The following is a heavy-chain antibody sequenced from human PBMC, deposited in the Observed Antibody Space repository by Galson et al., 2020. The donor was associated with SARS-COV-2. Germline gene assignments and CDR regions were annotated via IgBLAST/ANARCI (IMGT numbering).Heavy chain of an antibody. CDR3: VKDLSYGYLPSYYGMDV. CDR2: ISSNGGST. V-gene: IGHV3-64D*09. J-gene: IGHJ6*02. D-gene: IGHD5-18*01. Sequence: GGSLRLSCSASGFTFSSYAMHWVRQAPGKGLEYVSAISSNGGSTYYADSVKGRFTISRDNSKNTLYLQMSSLRAEDTAVYYCVKDLSYGYLPSYYGMDVWGQGTTVTVSS. CDR1: GFTFSSYA.